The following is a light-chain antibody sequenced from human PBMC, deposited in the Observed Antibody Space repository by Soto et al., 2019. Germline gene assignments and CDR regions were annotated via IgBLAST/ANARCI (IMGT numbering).Light chain of an antibody. CDR3: QQYGSSFAT. CDR2: GAS. J-gene: IGKJ1*01. Sequence: PGERATLSCRASQSVSSNLAWYRQTPGQAPTLLIYGASTRATDTPARFSGSGSGTDFTLTISRVEPADFAVYYCQQYGSSFATFGQGTQVE. CDR1: QSVSSN. V-gene: IGKV3-20*01.